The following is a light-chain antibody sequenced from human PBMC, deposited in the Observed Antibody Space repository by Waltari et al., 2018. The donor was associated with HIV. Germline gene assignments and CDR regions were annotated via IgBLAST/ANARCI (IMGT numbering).Light chain of an antibody. Sequence: QSALTQPASVSGSPGQSITISCTGTSSDVGGYNYVSWYQQHPGKAPKLMIYEVSNRTSGVSNRFSGSNSGNSASLTISGLQAEDEADDYCSSYTSSSTLVFGGGTKLTVL. CDR3: SSYTSSSTLV. CDR2: EVS. J-gene: IGLJ2*01. CDR1: SSDVGGYNY. V-gene: IGLV2-14*01.